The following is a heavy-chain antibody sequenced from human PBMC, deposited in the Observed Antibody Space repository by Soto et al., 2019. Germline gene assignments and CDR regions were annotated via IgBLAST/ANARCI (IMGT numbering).Heavy chain of an antibody. D-gene: IGHD3-22*01. Sequence: QVQLVQSGAEVKKPGSSVKVSCKASGDTFSSYTFSWVRQAPGQGLEWMGRIIPILGIANYAQYFQGRVTITADKSTSTAYMELSSLRSEDTAVYYCARGRYYYDVIGSFDYWGQGTLVTVSS. J-gene: IGHJ4*02. CDR3: ARGRYYYDVIGSFDY. CDR1: GDTFSSYT. V-gene: IGHV1-69*02. CDR2: IIPILGIA.